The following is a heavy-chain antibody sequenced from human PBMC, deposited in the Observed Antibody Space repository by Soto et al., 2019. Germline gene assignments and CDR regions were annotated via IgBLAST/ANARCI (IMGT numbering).Heavy chain of an antibody. CDR1: GGSISSGDYY. V-gene: IGHV4-30-4*02. Sequence: SETLSLTCTVSGGSISSGDYYWSWIRQPPGKGLEWIGYIYYSGSTYYNPSLKSRVTISVDTSKNQFSLKLSSVTAADTAVYYCARGDIVLVPAAQDYYYGMDVWGQGTTVTV. J-gene: IGHJ6*02. CDR2: IYYSGST. CDR3: ARGDIVLVPAAQDYYYGMDV. D-gene: IGHD2-2*01.